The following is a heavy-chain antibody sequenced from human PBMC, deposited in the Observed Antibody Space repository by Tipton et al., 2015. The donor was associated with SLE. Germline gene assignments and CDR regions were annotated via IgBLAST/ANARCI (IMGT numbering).Heavy chain of an antibody. D-gene: IGHD3/OR15-3a*01. Sequence: LRLSCTVSGGSISNYYWNWIRQPPGKGLEWIGYIYYSGSTSYSPSLKSRVTISLDTAKNQFSLKVTSVTAADTAVYYCARGLVTWRGAIVGVDVWGQGTTVNVSS. CDR2: IYYSGST. J-gene: IGHJ6*02. CDR3: ARGLVTWRGAIVGVDV. CDR1: GGSISNYY. V-gene: IGHV4-59*08.